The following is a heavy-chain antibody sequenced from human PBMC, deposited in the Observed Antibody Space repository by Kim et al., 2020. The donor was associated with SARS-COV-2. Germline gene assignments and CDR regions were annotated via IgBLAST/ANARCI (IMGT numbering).Heavy chain of an antibody. V-gene: IGHV3-30-3*01. CDR1: GFTFSSYA. D-gene: IGHD6-6*01. CDR2: ISYDGSNK. J-gene: IGHJ6*02. Sequence: GGSLRLSCAASGFTFSSYAMHWVRQAPGKGLEWVAVISYDGSNKYYADSVKGRFTISRDNSKNTLYLQMKSLRAEDTAVYYCARSIAGSYYYGMDVWGQGTTVTVSS. CDR3: ARSIAGSYYYGMDV.